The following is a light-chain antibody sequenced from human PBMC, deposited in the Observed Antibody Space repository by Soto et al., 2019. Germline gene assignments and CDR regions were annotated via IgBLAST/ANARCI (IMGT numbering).Light chain of an antibody. J-gene: IGKJ1*01. V-gene: IGKV3-20*01. CDR1: ESVASSY. Sequence: EIVLTQSPGTLSLSPGERATLSCGASESVASSYLAWYQQKPGQAPRLLIYGASSRATGIPDRFSGRGSGTDFTLTISRLEPEDFAVYYCQQYGSSPWAFGPGTKVDIK. CDR2: GAS. CDR3: QQYGSSPWA.